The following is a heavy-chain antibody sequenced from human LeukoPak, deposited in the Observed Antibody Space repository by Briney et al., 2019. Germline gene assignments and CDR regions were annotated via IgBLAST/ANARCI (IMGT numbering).Heavy chain of an antibody. CDR2: ITSSSAYI. J-gene: IGHJ4*02. D-gene: IGHD4-11*01. CDR3: ARAGVVDFTNYGSATFDY. Sequence: GGFLRLSCAASGFTFSTHSMNWVRQAPGKGLEWVSSITSSSAYIYYADSVRGRFTISRDNAENSLFLQMNSLRVEDTAVYYCARAGVVDFTNYGSATFDYWGQGTLVTVSS. V-gene: IGHV3-21*01. CDR1: GFTFSTHS.